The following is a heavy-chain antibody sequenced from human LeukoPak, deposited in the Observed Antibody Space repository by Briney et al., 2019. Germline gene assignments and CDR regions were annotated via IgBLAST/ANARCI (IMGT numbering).Heavy chain of an antibody. CDR1: GGSITSGNYY. V-gene: IGHV4-30-4*01. Sequence: SETLSLTCTVSGGSITSGNYYWSWIRQPPGKDLEWTGYIFYLGNTYYNPSLRSRVSISVNTFQNQFSLKLTAVTAADTAVYYCARKYPDHWFDPWGQGTLVTVSS. CDR3: ARKYPDHWFDP. D-gene: IGHD6-6*01. J-gene: IGHJ5*02. CDR2: IFYLGNT.